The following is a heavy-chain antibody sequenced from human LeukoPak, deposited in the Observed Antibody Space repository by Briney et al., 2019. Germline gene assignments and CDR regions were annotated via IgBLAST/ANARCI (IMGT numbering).Heavy chain of an antibody. D-gene: IGHD2-15*01. V-gene: IGHV1-18*01. CDR2: ISAYNGNT. Sequence: ASVKVSCKASGYTFSNYGITWVRQAPGEGLEWMAWISAYNGNTDYAQKFQGRVTVTADTSTSTAYMELRSLRSDDTAVYYCARRGCSAGSSYSQTVRFDSWGQGTLVTVSS. J-gene: IGHJ4*02. CDR3: ARRGCSAGSSYSQTVRFDS. CDR1: GYTFSNYG.